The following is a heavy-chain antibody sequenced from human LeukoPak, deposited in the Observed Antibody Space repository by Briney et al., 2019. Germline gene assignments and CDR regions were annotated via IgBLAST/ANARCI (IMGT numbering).Heavy chain of an antibody. V-gene: IGHV4-38-2*02. D-gene: IGHD2-2*01. Sequence: SETLSLTCSVSGYFISSGYHWGWIRQPPGRGLEWIGSISHSERTYYNPSLKSRVTISVDTSNNQFSLKLSSVTAADTAVYYCARDSALSTNAFDIWGQGTMVTVSS. CDR3: ARDSALSTNAFDI. CDR2: ISHSERT. CDR1: GYFISSGYH. J-gene: IGHJ3*02.